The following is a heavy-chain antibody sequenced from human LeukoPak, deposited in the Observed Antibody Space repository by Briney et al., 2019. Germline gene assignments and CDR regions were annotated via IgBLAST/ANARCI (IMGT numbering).Heavy chain of an antibody. CDR2: ISTYNGNT. J-gene: IGHJ6*03. CDR3: ARDLRYSGGWSASGMDV. V-gene: IGHV1-18*01. Sequence: ASVKVSCKASGYTFTSYGINWVRQAPGQGLEWMGWISTYNGNTNYAQKLQGRVSMTTDTSTSTAYMDLRSLRSDDTAVYYCARDLRYSGGWSASGMDVWGKGTTVTISS. D-gene: IGHD6-19*01. CDR1: GYTFTSYG.